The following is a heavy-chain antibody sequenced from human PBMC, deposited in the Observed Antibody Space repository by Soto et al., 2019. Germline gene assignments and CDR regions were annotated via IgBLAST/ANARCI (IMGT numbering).Heavy chain of an antibody. Sequence: SETLSLTCTVSGCSISSYYWSWIRQPPGKGLEWIGYIYYSGSTNYNPSLKSRVTISVDTSKNQFSLKLSSVTAADTAVYYCAAGWLRFLEWFPQPYYGMDVWGQGTTVT. D-gene: IGHD3-3*01. CDR1: GCSISSYY. V-gene: IGHV4-59*01. J-gene: IGHJ6*02. CDR3: AAGWLRFLEWFPQPYYGMDV. CDR2: IYYSGST.